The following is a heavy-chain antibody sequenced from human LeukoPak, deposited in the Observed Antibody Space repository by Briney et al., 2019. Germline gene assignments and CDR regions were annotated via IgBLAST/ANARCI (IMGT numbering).Heavy chain of an antibody. CDR3: VREAGYCATVCLKTNYFDP. D-gene: IGHD2-8*01. J-gene: IGHJ5*02. CDR1: GFPFSNHA. Sequence: QTGGSLRLSCAASGFPFSNHAMSWVRQPPGKGLEWVSAISNGNTYYADSVRGRFTISRDDSKNMVYLQMYSLGVEDTARYYCVREAGYCATVCLKTNYFDPRGQGTLVTVSS. CDR2: ISNGNT. V-gene: IGHV3-23*01.